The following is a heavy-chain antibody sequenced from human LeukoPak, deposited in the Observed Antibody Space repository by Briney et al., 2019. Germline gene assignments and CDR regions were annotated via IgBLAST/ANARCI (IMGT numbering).Heavy chain of an antibody. J-gene: IGHJ6*02. CDR2: IHYSGST. CDR1: GGAMSYYY. Sequence: PSETVSLTCGVSGGAMSYYYWSWIRQAPGMGLEWIGYIHYSGSTTYNPSLKSRVTMSVDTSKNEFSLKLRSVTAADTAVYFCARDGVVVDKGGMDVWGQGTTVIVSS. V-gene: IGHV4-59*01. D-gene: IGHD2-15*01. CDR3: ARDGVVVDKGGMDV.